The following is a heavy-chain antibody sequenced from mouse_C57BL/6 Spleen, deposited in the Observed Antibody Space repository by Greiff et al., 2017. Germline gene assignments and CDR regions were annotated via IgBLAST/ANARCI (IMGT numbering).Heavy chain of an antibody. Sequence: QVQLQQSGAELVKPGASVKISCKASGYAFSSYWMNWVKQRPGKGLEWIGQIYPGDGDTNYNGKFKGKATLTADNSSSTAYMQLSSLTSEDSAVYFCERCGDGYYWFAYWGQGTLVTVSA. J-gene: IGHJ3*01. CDR1: GYAFSSYW. V-gene: IGHV1-80*01. CDR2: IYPGDGDT. D-gene: IGHD2-3*01. CDR3: ERCGDGYYWFAY.